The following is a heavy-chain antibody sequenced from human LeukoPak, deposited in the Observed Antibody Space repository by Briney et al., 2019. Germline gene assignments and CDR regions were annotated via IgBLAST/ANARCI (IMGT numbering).Heavy chain of an antibody. J-gene: IGHJ4*02. CDR1: GFTFSYYS. Sequence: GGSLRLSCAASGFTFSYYSMNWVRQAPGKGLEWISYISSSDSTIYYADSVKGRFTISRDNAKNSLYLQMNSLRAEDTAVYYCARATLRLYYFDYWGQGILVTVSS. V-gene: IGHV3-48*04. CDR2: ISSSDSTI. CDR3: ARATLRLYYFDY.